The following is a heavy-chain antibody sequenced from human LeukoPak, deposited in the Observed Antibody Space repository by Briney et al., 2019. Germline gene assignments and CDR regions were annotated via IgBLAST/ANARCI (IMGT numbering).Heavy chain of an antibody. D-gene: IGHD4-11*01. CDR1: GYTFTSYY. CDR2: INPSGGST. Sequence: ASVKVSFKASGYTFTSYYMHWVRQAPGQGLEWMGIINPSGGSTSYAQKFQGRVTMTRDTSTSTVYMELSSLRSEDTAVCYCARAYSNYGNFDYWGQGTLVTVSS. J-gene: IGHJ4*02. V-gene: IGHV1-46*01. CDR3: ARAYSNYGNFDY.